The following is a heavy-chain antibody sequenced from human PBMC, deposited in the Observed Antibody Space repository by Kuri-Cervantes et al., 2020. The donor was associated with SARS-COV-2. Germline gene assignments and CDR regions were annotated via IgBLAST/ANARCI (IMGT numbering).Heavy chain of an antibody. V-gene: IGHV3-11*01. CDR1: GFTFSDYY. CDR3: AKGAHDYYDYGMDV. CDR2: ISSSGSNI. Sequence: GGSLRLSCAASGFTFSDYYMSWIRQAPGKGLEWVSYISSSGSNISYADSVKGRFTISRDNAKNSVYLQMISLRAEDTAVYDCAKGAHDYYDYGMDVWGQGTTVTVSS. J-gene: IGHJ6*02.